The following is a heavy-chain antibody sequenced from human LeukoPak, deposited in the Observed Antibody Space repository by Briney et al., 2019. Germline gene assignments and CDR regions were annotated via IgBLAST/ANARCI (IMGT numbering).Heavy chain of an antibody. CDR3: AKDGSVRGVIIMTNAFDI. Sequence: SGGSLRLSCAASGFTFSSYAMHWVRQAPGKGLEWVAVISYDGSNKYYADSVKGRFTISRDNSKNTLYLQMNSLRAEDTAVYYCAKDGSVRGVIIMTNAFDIWGQGTMVTVSS. V-gene: IGHV3-30-3*01. CDR1: GFTFSSYA. D-gene: IGHD3-10*01. CDR2: ISYDGSNK. J-gene: IGHJ3*02.